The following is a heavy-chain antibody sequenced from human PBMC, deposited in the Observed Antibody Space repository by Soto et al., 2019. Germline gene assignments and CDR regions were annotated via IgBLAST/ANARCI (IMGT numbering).Heavy chain of an antibody. CDR2: VYYTGNT. V-gene: IGHV4-59*01. D-gene: IGHD1-26*01. CDR3: ARDFAGRGPFDP. J-gene: IGHJ5*01. CDR1: NVSISSSY. Sequence: SETLFLTCSVSNVSISSSYWNWIRQPPGKGLEWIGFVYYTGNTKYNPSLKSRVTISVDTSRNEFSLRLTSVTTADTAFYFCARDFAGRGPFDPWGPGTLVTVSS.